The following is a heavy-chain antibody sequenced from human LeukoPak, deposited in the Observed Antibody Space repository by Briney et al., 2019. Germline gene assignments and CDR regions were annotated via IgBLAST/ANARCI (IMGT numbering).Heavy chain of an antibody. Sequence: GGSLRLSCAASGFTFSSYGMSWVRQAPGKGLEWVSAITGGGGSTYYADSVKGRFTISRDNSKKMLYLQMNSLRAEDTAIYYCAKALPTGGSFDYWGQGTLVTVSS. D-gene: IGHD3-16*01. V-gene: IGHV3-23*01. CDR2: ITGGGGST. J-gene: IGHJ4*02. CDR3: AKALPTGGSFDY. CDR1: GFTFSSYG.